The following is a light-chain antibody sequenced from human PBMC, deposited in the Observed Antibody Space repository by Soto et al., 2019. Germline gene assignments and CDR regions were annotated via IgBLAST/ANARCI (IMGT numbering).Light chain of an antibody. V-gene: IGKV1-9*01. CDR1: QDMNTY. J-gene: IGKJ1*01. Sequence: DMQWTQSTPFLSASVGDRFTISCRASQDMNTYIAWYQQKPGKAHKLLIYGAYTLQSGVPSRFRGSESGAVFTLTISRLQPEDLATYYCQQSYSTPHWTFGQGTKVDIK. CDR3: QQSYSTPHWT. CDR2: GAY.